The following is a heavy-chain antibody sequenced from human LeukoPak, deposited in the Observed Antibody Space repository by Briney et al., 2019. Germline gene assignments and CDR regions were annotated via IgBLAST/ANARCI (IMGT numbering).Heavy chain of an antibody. D-gene: IGHD6-13*01. Sequence: GGSLRLSCAASGFTSSSYALNWVRQAPGKGLEWVATVSGSGDRIYHADSVKGRFTISRDNSKNTIYLQMNSLRAEDTALYYCAKAAAAPGFDFWGQGTLVTVSS. V-gene: IGHV3-23*01. CDR3: AKAAAAPGFDF. CDR1: GFTSSSYA. J-gene: IGHJ4*02. CDR2: VSGSGDRI.